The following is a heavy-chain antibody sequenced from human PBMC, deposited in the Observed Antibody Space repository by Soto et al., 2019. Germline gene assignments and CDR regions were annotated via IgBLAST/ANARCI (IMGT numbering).Heavy chain of an antibody. CDR2: INHSGST. CDR3: ARGRERGTLAVAGVSTFDY. V-gene: IGHV4-34*01. Sequence: SETLSLTCAVYGGSFSGYYWSWIRQPPGKGLEWIGEINHSGSTNYNPSLKSRVTISVDTSKNQFSLKLSSVTAADTAVYYCARGRERGTLAVAGVSTFDYWGQGTLVTVSS. J-gene: IGHJ4*02. CDR1: GGSFSGYY. D-gene: IGHD6-19*01.